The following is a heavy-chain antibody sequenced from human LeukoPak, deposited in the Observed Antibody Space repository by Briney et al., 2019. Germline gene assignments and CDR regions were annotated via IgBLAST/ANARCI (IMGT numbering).Heavy chain of an antibody. J-gene: IGHJ3*02. CDR1: GFTVSSNY. D-gene: IGHD2-15*01. CDR2: IYSGGST. Sequence: GGSLRPSCAASGFTVSSNYMSWVRQAPGKGLEWVSVIYSGGSTYYADSMKGRFTISRDNSKNTLYLQMNSLRAEDTAVYYCAKAWSDIVVVVAATDKDAFDIWGQGTMVTVSS. V-gene: IGHV3-53*01. CDR3: AKAWSDIVVVVAATDKDAFDI.